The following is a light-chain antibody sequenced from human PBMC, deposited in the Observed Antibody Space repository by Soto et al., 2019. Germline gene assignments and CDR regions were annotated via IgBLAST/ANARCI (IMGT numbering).Light chain of an antibody. CDR1: QSLVHSDGNTY. J-gene: IGKJ1*01. CDR3: VQTIRWPWT. CDR2: KVS. Sequence: DVVMTQSPLSLPVTLGQPASISCRSSQSLVHSDGNTYLNWFQQRPGQSPRRLIYKVSNRDSGVPDRFSGSGSGTDFTLKISRVEAEDFGVYYWVQTIRWPWTFGQGTKVEIK. V-gene: IGKV2-30*02.